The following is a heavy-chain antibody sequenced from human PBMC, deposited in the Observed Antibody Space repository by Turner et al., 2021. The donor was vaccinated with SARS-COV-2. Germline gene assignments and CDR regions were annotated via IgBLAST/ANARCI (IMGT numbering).Heavy chain of an antibody. CDR3: GADTSGWAADY. D-gene: IGHD6-19*01. CDR1: GFTFSSSW. CDR2: ISRTSSYK. V-gene: IGHV3-21*01. J-gene: IGHJ4*02. Sequence: EVQLVESGGGLVKPGGSLRLSCAASGFTFSSSWMNWVRQAPGKGLEWVSSISRTSSYKYYADSVKGRFTISRDNANKSLYLQMDSLRAEDTAVYYCGADTSGWAADYWGQGALVTVSS.